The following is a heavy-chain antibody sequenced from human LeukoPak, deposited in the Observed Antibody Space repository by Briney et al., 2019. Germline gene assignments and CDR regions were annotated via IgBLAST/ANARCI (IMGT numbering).Heavy chain of an antibody. CDR3: ARIFGYYYYYLDV. D-gene: IGHD3-3*01. J-gene: IGHJ6*03. CDR2: INSDGSST. V-gene: IGHV3-74*01. Sequence: PGGSLRLSCAASGFTFSSYWMHWVRQAPGKGLVWVSRINSDGSSTSYADSVKGRFTISRDNAKNSLYLQMNSLRVEDTAVYYCARIFGYYYYYLDVWGKGTPVTISS. CDR1: GFTFSSYW.